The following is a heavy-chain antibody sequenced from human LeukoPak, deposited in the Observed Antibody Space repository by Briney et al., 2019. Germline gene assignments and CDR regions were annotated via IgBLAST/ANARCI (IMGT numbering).Heavy chain of an antibody. J-gene: IGHJ6*03. CDR3: ARDRPSDGLTFGGGDFRMDV. D-gene: IGHD2-21*01. CDR1: GYTFTNYG. CDR2: IIPIFGTA. V-gene: IGHV1-69*05. Sequence: ASVKVSCKASGYTFTNYGISWVRQAPGQGLEWMGGIIPIFGTANYAQKFQGRVTITTDESTSTAYMELSSLRSEDTAVYYCARDRPSDGLTFGGGDFRMDVWGKGTTVTVSS.